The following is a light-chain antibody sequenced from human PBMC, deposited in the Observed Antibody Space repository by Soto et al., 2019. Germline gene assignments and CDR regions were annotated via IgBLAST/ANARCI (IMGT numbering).Light chain of an antibody. CDR2: EVS. CDR3: SSYTSSSTSRYV. V-gene: IGLV2-14*01. CDR1: SRDVGGYNY. Sequence: QPASVSGSPGQSITISCTGTSRDVGGYNYVSWYQQHPGKAPKLMIYEVSNRPSGVSNRFSGSKSGNTASLTISGLQAEDEADYYCSSYTSSSTSRYVFGTGTKVTVL. J-gene: IGLJ1*01.